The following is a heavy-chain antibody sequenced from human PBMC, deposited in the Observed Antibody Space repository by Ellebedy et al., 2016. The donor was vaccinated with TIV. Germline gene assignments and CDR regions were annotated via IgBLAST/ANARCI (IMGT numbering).Heavy chain of an antibody. D-gene: IGHD5-24*01. Sequence: SVKVSXXASGGTFSSYAISWVRQAPGQGLEWMGRIIPILGIANYAQKFQGRVTITADKSTSTAYMELSSLRSEDTAVYYCARDFSPVEMATSQDRVYYFDYWGQGTLVTVSS. CDR3: ARDFSPVEMATSQDRVYYFDY. CDR2: IIPILGIA. CDR1: GGTFSSYA. J-gene: IGHJ4*02. V-gene: IGHV1-69*04.